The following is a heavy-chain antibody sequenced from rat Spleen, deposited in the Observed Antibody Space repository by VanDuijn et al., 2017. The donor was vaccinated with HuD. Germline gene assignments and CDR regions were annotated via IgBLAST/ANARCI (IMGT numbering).Heavy chain of an antibody. Sequence: QVQLKESGPGLMQPSETLSLTCTVSGFSLTNNSVGWVRQPLGKGLVWLGKIWTEGSTNYNSAVQSRLSISRDTSKSQVFLKMNSLQPEDTGTYYCARDGTTGIPDVMDAWGQGVMVTVSS. CDR2: IWTEGST. D-gene: IGHD1-9*01. J-gene: IGHJ2*01. V-gene: IGHV2-72*01. CDR3: ARDGTTGIPDVMDA. CDR1: GFSLTNNS.